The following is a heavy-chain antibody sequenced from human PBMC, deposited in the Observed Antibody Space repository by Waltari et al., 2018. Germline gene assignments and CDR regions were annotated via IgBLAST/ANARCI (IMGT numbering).Heavy chain of an antibody. CDR2: INNDGSST. Sequence: EVQLVESGGGLVQPGGSLRLACAASGFTFSSYWMHWVRQAPGKGLVWVSRINNDGSSTSDADSVKGRFTISRDNAKNTLFLQMNSLRAEDTAVYYCARPSRAEGSGTSLVNYWGQGTLVTVSS. J-gene: IGHJ4*02. CDR3: ARPSRAEGSGTSLVNY. D-gene: IGHD3-10*01. CDR1: GFTFSSYW. V-gene: IGHV3-74*01.